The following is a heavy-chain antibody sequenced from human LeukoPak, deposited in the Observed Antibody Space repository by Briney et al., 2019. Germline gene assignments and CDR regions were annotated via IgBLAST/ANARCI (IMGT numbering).Heavy chain of an antibody. D-gene: IGHD6-13*01. CDR2: IGTAGDT. V-gene: IGHV3-13*01. J-gene: IGHJ6*02. Sequence: GGSLRLSCAASGFTFSSYDMHWVRQATGKGLEWVSAIGTAGDTYYPGSVKGRFTISRENAKNSLYLQMNSLRAGDTAVYYCARGGGHSSSWYYNYYGMDVWSQGTTVTVSS. CDR1: GFTFSSYD. CDR3: ARGGGHSSSWYYNYYGMDV.